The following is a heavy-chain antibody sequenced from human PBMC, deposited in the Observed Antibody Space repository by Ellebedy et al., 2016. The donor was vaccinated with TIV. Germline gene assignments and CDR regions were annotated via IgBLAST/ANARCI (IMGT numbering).Heavy chain of an antibody. Sequence: PGGSLRLSCTGSGFLFNAYSMNWVRRAPGKGLEWVSSISDSSDHIYYADSVKGRFTISSDNARKSVYLQMNSLKAEDTALYFCVRAPGWGSGTFDFWGQGTLVTVSS. V-gene: IGHV3-21*01. CDR1: GFLFNAYS. CDR2: ISDSSDHI. J-gene: IGHJ4*02. CDR3: VRAPGWGSGTFDF. D-gene: IGHD3-10*01.